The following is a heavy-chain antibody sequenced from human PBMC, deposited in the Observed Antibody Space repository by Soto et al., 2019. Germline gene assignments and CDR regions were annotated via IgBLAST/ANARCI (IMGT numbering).Heavy chain of an antibody. D-gene: IGHD2-2*02. CDR2: INHSGST. CDR3: ARGLPAAILYYYYYYGMDV. Sequence: PSETLSLTCAVYGGSFSGYYWSWIRQPPGKGLEWIGEINHSGSTNYNPSLKSRVTISVDTSKNQFSLKLSSVTAVDTAVYYCARGLPAAILYYYYYYGMDVWGQGTTVTVSS. CDR1: GGSFSGYY. V-gene: IGHV4-34*01. J-gene: IGHJ6*02.